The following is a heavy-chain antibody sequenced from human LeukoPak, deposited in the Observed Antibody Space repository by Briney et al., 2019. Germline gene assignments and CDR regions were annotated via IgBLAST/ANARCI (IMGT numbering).Heavy chain of an antibody. Sequence: ASVKVSCKASGYTFTSYGISWVRQAPGQGLEWMGWISAYNGNTNYAQKLQGRVTMTTDTSTSTAYKELRSLRSDDTAVYYCARDACPYSSSCHMDVWGKGTTVTVSS. CDR1: GYTFTSYG. V-gene: IGHV1-18*04. J-gene: IGHJ6*04. CDR3: ARDACPYSSSCHMDV. D-gene: IGHD6-13*01. CDR2: ISAYNGNT.